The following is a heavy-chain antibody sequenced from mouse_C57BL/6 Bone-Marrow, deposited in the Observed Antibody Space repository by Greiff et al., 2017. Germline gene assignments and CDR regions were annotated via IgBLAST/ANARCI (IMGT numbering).Heavy chain of an antibody. CDR1: GYAFTNYL. CDR3: ARGYSCFFAY. J-gene: IGHJ3*01. Sequence: VQLQQSGAELVRPGTSVKVSCKASGYAFTNYLIEWVKQRPGQGLEWIGVLNPGSGGTNYNEKFKGKATLTADKSSSTAYMQLSSLTSEDSAVYFCARGYSCFFAYWGQWTLVTVSA. V-gene: IGHV1-54*01. CDR2: LNPGSGGT. D-gene: IGHD2-3*01.